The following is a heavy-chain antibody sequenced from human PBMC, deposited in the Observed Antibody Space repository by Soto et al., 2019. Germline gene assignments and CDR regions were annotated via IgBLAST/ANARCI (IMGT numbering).Heavy chain of an antibody. D-gene: IGHD1-26*01. CDR3: AIGLVGATYAWFDY. Sequence: QVQLVESGGGVVQPGRSLRLSCAASGFTFSSYALHWVRQAPGKGLEWVAVISYDGSNKYYADSVNGRYTISRDKSKNTLYLQMNSLRSEDTAVYYWAIGLVGATYAWFDYWGQGTLVTVSS. CDR1: GFTFSSYA. CDR2: ISYDGSNK. V-gene: IGHV3-30-3*01. J-gene: IGHJ4*02.